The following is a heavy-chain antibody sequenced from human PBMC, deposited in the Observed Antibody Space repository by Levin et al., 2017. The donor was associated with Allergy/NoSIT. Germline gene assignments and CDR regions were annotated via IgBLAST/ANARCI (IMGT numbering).Heavy chain of an antibody. V-gene: IGHV6-1*01. D-gene: IGHD6-19*01. CDR3: ARSEQWLTD. CDR2: TYYRSKWYY. Sequence: SETLSLTCAISGDSVSSNSAAWNWIRQSPSRGLEWLGRTYYRSKWYYGYAVSVKGRMTINPDTSKNQFSLQLNSVTPEDTAVYFCARSEQWLTDWGQGTLVTVSS. CDR1: GDSVSSNSAA. J-gene: IGHJ4*02.